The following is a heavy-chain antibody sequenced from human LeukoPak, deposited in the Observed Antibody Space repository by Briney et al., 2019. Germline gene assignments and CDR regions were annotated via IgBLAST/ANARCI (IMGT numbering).Heavy chain of an antibody. CDR3: ARDNGYCSSTSCLNAFDI. CDR1: GYTFTGCY. Sequence: SSVQVSCKASGYTFTGCYMHWVRQAPGHGLEGMGWINPISDGTNYAQKFPGWVTMTRGTSISTAYMELSRLRSDDTAVYDCARDNGYCSSTSCLNAFDIWGQGTMVTVSS. D-gene: IGHD2-2*01. V-gene: IGHV1-2*04. J-gene: IGHJ3*02. CDR2: INPISDGT.